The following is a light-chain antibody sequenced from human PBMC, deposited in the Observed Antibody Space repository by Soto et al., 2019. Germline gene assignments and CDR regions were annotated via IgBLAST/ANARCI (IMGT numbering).Light chain of an antibody. CDR1: SGDIGSYNR. J-gene: IGLJ1*01. Sequence: QSALTQPASVSGSPGQSITISCTGTSGDIGSYNRVSWYQQHPGKAPKLIIYEVTDRPSGVSNRFSGSKSGNTASLTISGLQAEDEAEYYCATWDGSLNGYVFGPGTQLTVL. CDR2: EVT. CDR3: ATWDGSLNGYV. V-gene: IGLV2-14*01.